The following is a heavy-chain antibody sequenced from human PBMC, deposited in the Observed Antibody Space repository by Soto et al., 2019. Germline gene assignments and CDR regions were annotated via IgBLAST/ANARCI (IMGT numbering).Heavy chain of an antibody. J-gene: IGHJ5*02. CDR1: GYTFTGYY. CDR2: INPNSGGT. V-gene: IGHV1-2*04. CDR3: ARGDIAARRRGDWLDP. D-gene: IGHD6-6*01. Sequence: ASVKVSCKASGYTFTGYYMHWVRQAPGQGLEWMGWINPNSGGTNYAQKFQGWVTMTRDTSISTAYMELSRLRSDDTAVYYCARGDIAARRRGDWLDPWGQGTLVTVSS.